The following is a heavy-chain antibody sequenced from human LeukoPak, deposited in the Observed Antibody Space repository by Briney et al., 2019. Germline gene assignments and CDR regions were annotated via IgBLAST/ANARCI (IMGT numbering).Heavy chain of an antibody. D-gene: IGHD3-10*01. CDR2: INWNGGST. V-gene: IGHV3-20*04. Sequence: GGSLRLSCAASGFTFDDYGMSWVRQAPGKGLEWVSGINWNGGSTGYADSVKGRFTISRDNAKNSLYLQMNSLRAEDTAVYYCTSEVRSRENDYWGQGTLVTVSS. CDR3: TSEVRSRENDY. J-gene: IGHJ4*02. CDR1: GFTFDDYG.